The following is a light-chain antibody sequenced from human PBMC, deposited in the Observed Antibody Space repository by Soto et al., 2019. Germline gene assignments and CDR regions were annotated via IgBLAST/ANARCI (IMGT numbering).Light chain of an antibody. CDR1: QGISSY. CDR2: AAS. J-gene: IGKJ1*01. CDR3: QQYYSYPPWT. V-gene: IGKV1-8*01. Sequence: AIRMTQSPSSLSASTGDRVTITCRASQGISSYLAWYQQKPGKAPKLLIYAASTLQSGVPSRFSGSGSGTDFTLTISCLQSEDFATYYCQQYYSYPPWTFGKGTKV.